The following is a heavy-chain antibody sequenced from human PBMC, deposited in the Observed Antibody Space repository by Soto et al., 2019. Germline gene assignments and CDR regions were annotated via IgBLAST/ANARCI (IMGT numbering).Heavy chain of an antibody. V-gene: IGHV3-21*01. D-gene: IGHD3-3*01. Sequence: GGSLRLSCAASGFTFSSYSMNWVRQAPGKGLEWVSSISSSSSYIYYADSVKGRFTISRDNAKNSLYLQMNSLRAEDTAAYYCARSPARVGYYWDYYYYMDVWGKGTTVTVSS. CDR3: ARSPARVGYYWDYYYYMDV. CDR1: GFTFSSYS. CDR2: ISSSSSYI. J-gene: IGHJ6*03.